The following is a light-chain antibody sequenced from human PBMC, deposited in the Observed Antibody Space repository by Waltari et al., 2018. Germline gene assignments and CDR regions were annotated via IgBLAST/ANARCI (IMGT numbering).Light chain of an antibody. J-gene: IGLJ2*01. Sequence: QSALTQPPSASGSPGQSVTISCTGTSSDVGIYNYVSWYQQHPGKAPKLMIYEVNKRPSGVPDRFSGSKSGNTPSLTVSGLQAEDEADYYCTTHGGDNNWAIFGGGTKLTVL. CDR3: TTHGGDNNWAI. V-gene: IGLV2-8*01. CDR2: EVN. CDR1: SSDVGIYNY.